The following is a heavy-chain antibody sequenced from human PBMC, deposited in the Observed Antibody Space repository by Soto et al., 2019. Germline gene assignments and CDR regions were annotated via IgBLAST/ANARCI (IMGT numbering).Heavy chain of an antibody. V-gene: IGHV4-31*03. CDR3: ARLYGLDAFDI. D-gene: IGHD3-16*02. J-gene: IGHJ3*02. CDR1: GGSITSCGYY. Sequence: SETLSLTCSVSGGSITSCGYYWNWIRQHPGKGLEWIGYIYYGGITYYNPSLKSRITISVDTSKNQFSLKLSSATAADTAVYYCARLYGLDAFDIWGQGTMVTVSS. CDR2: IYYGGIT.